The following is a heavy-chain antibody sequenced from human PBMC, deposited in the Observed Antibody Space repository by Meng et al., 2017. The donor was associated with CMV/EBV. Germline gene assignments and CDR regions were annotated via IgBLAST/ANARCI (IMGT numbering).Heavy chain of an antibody. CDR1: GFTFGSFA. D-gene: IGHD6-19*01. Sequence: CAAYGFTFGSFAMNWVRQAPGKGLAWVSSISGGGGTTYYADSVQGRFTISRDNSENMLYLQMNSLRAEDTAVYYCAPRGAVTSNWFDPWGQGTLVTVSS. CDR3: APRGAVTSNWFDP. J-gene: IGHJ5*02. V-gene: IGHV3-23*01. CDR2: ISGGGGTT.